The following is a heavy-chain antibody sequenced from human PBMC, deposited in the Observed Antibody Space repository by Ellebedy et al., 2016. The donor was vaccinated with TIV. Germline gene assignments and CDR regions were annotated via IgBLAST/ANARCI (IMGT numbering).Heavy chain of an antibody. Sequence: GESLKISCAVSGFTFSNYWMSWVRQAPGKGLEWVANIKEDGSERNHVDSVKGRFTISRDNAKNSLYLQMNSLRAEDTAVYYCARRSQHFDWLLGAALDIWGQGAMVTVSS. CDR3: ARRSQHFDWLLGAALDI. J-gene: IGHJ3*02. CDR1: GFTFSNYW. CDR2: IKEDGSER. D-gene: IGHD3-9*01. V-gene: IGHV3-7*01.